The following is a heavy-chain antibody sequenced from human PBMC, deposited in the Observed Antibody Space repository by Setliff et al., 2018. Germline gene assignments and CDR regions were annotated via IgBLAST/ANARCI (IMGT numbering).Heavy chain of an antibody. CDR2: ISSTSSSI. CDR3: ASPQAVGNYLGH. J-gene: IGHJ4*02. D-gene: IGHD6-19*01. CDR1: GFTFSTYR. Sequence: PGGSLRLSCAASGFTFSTYRMHWVRQAPGKGLEWVSYISSTSSSIYYADSVEGRFTVSRDNAKNSLYLQMSSLRAEDTAIYYCASPQAVGNYLGHWGQGTLVTVSS. V-gene: IGHV3-48*04.